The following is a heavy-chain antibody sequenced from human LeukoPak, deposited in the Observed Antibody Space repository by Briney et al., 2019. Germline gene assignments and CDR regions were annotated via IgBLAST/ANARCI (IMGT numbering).Heavy chain of an antibody. CDR3: ARGRVWNYVSGRFDP. CDR1: GYTFTGYN. CDR2: MNPNSGNT. D-gene: IGHD1-7*01. Sequence: ASVKVSCKASGYTFTGYNMHWVRQAPGQGLEWMGWMNPNSGNTGYAQKFQGRVTMTRNTSISTAYMELSSLRSEDTAVYYCARGRVWNYVSGRFDPWGQGTLVTVSS. J-gene: IGHJ5*02. V-gene: IGHV1-8*02.